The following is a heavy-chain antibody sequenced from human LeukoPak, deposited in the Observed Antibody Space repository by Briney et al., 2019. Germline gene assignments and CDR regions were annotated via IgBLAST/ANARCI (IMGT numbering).Heavy chain of an antibody. CDR3: ARDRFRCSSSTSCYAALDP. V-gene: IGHV1-69*05. J-gene: IGHJ5*02. D-gene: IGHD2-2*01. CDR1: GGTFSSYA. Sequence: ASVKVSCKASGGTFSSYAISWVRQAPGQGLEWMGGIIPIFGTANYAQKFQGRVTITTDESTSTAYMELSSLRSEDTAVYYCARDRFRCSSSTSCYAALDPWGQGTLVTVSS. CDR2: IIPIFGTA.